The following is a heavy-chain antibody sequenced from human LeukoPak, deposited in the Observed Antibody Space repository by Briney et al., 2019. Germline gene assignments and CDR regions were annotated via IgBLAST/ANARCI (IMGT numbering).Heavy chain of an antibody. J-gene: IGHJ4*02. CDR1: GFTFSSYA. V-gene: IGHV3-23*01. Sequence: GGSLRLSCAASGFTFSSYAMSWVRQAPGKGLEWVSALSGSGASTYYADSVKGRLTISRDNSKNTLYLQMNSLRAEDTAVYYCAKDDGDYGFDYWGQGTLVTVSS. CDR2: LSGSGAST. CDR3: AKDDGDYGFDY. D-gene: IGHD4-17*01.